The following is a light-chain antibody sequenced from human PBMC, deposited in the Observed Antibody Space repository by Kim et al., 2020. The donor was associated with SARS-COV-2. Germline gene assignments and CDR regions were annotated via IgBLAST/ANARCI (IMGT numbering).Light chain of an antibody. CDR2: STS. Sequence: PGGTVTLTSASRAGAVTSGYYPNWFQQKPRHAPRALFYSTSSKHSWPPARFACCLLGGEAALTLSGVQPEDEAEYYCLLYYGGARVFGGGTQLTVL. CDR3: LLYYGGARV. V-gene: IGLV7-43*01. CDR1: AGAVTSGYY. J-gene: IGLJ2*01.